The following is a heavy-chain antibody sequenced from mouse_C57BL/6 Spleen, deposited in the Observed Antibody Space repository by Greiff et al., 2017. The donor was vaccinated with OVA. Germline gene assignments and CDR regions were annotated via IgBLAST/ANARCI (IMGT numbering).Heavy chain of an antibody. V-gene: IGHV5-17*01. CDR1: GFTFSDYG. Sequence: EVKLMESGGGLVKPGGSLKLSCAASGFTFSDYGMHWVRQAPEKGLEWVAYISSGSSTIYYADTVKGRFTISRDNAKNTLFLQMTSLRSEDTAMYYCARGTYGSSYYFDYWGQGTTLTVSS. CDR2: ISSGSSTI. J-gene: IGHJ2*01. D-gene: IGHD1-1*01. CDR3: ARGTYGSSYYFDY.